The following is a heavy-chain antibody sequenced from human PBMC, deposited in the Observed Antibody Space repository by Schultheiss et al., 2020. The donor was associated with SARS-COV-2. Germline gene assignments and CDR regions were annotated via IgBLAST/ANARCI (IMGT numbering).Heavy chain of an antibody. J-gene: IGHJ4*02. CDR1: GFTFSSYG. D-gene: IGHD3-10*01. CDR2: ISYDGSNK. Sequence: GGSLRLSCAASGFTFSSYGMHWVRQAPGKGLEWVAVISYDGSNKYYADSVKGRFTISRDNSKNTLYLQMNSLRAEDTAVYYCARDPRAVMVQGVIGYWGQGTLVTVSS. CDR3: ARDPRAVMVQGVIGY. V-gene: IGHV3-30*03.